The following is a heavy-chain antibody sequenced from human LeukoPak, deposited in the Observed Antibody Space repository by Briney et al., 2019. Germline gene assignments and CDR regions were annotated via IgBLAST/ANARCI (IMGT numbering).Heavy chain of an antibody. Sequence: GGSLRLSCAASGFTFSSYGMHWVRQAPGKGLEWVAVIWYDGSNKYYADSVKGRFTISRDNSKNTLYLQMNSLRAEDTAVYYCARDSVVRGVIIYWGQGTLVTVSS. CDR1: GFTFSSYG. V-gene: IGHV3-33*01. J-gene: IGHJ4*02. D-gene: IGHD3-10*01. CDR2: IWYDGSNK. CDR3: ARDSVVRGVIIY.